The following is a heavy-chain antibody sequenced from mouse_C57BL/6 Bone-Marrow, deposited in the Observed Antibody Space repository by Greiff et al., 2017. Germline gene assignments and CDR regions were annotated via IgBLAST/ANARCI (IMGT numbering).Heavy chain of an antibody. Sequence: QVQLQQPGAELVRPGSSVKLSCKASGYTFTSYWMDWVKQRPGQGLEWIGNIYPSDSETHYNQKFKDKATLTVDKSSSTAYMQLSSLTSEDSAVYYCARGEEFDYWGQGTTLTVSS. J-gene: IGHJ2*01. CDR2: IYPSDSET. CDR3: ARGEEFDY. CDR1: GYTFTSYW. V-gene: IGHV1-61*01.